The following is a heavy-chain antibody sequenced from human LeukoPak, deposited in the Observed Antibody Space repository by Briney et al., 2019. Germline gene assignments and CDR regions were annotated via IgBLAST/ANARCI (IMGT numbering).Heavy chain of an antibody. D-gene: IGHD3-10*01. CDR3: VRDGEGVAISVNYWFDP. CDR2: MNPSNGNT. CDR1: GFTFTSYD. V-gene: IGHV1-8*01. J-gene: IGHJ5*02. Sequence: ASVKVSCKASGFTFTSYDINWVRQTTGQGLEWMGWMNPSNGNTGYAQKFQGRATMTRDTSISTAYMELRSLRSEDTAMYYCVRDGEGVAISVNYWFDPWGQGTLVTVSS.